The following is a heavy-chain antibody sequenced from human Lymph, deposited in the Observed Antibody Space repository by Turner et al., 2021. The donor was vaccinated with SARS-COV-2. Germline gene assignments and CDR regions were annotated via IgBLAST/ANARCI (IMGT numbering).Heavy chain of an antibody. CDR1: GFTFSSYG. D-gene: IGHD1-26*01. Sequence: QVQLVESGGGVVQPGRSLRLSCAASGFTFSSYGMHWVRQAPGKGLEWVAVVWYDGSNKFYADSVKGRFTISRDNSKNTLYLQMNSLRAEDTAVYYCARHSGGRLDYWGQGTLVTVS. V-gene: IGHV3-33*01. CDR2: VWYDGSNK. J-gene: IGHJ4*02. CDR3: ARHSGGRLDY.